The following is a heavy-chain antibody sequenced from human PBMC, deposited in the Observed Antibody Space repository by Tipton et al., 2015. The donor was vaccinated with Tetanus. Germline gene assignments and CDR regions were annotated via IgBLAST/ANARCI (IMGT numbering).Heavy chain of an antibody. CDR3: AREAGCGGGDCSSRGFYN. D-gene: IGHD2-21*01. J-gene: IGHJ4*02. CDR1: GFIFSSYG. Sequence: SLRLSCAASGFIFSSYGIHWVRQAPGKGLEWVAVSWYDGTDQYYADSVKGRFTISRDNSKNTLYLEMNSPRAADTALYYCAREAGCGGGDCSSRGFYNWGQGTQGSVSS. CDR2: SWYDGTDQ. V-gene: IGHV3-33*01.